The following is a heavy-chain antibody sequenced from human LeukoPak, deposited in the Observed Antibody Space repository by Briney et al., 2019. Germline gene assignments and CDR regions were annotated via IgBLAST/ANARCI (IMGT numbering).Heavy chain of an antibody. V-gene: IGHV4-34*01. Sequence: SETLSLTCAVYGGSFSGYYWSWIRQPPGKGLEWIGEINHSGSTNYNPSLKSRVTISLDTSKNQFSLKLSSVTAADTAVYYCARGLGGSWYYYYYMDVWGKGTTVTVSS. D-gene: IGHD6-13*01. CDR2: INHSGST. CDR1: GGSFSGYY. J-gene: IGHJ6*03. CDR3: ARGLGGSWYYYYYMDV.